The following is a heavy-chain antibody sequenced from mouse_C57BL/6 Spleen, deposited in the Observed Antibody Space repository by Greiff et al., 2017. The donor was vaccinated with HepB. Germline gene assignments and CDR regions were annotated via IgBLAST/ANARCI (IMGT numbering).Heavy chain of an antibody. V-gene: IGHV1-64*01. Sequence: QVQLQQPGAELVKPGASVKLSCKASGYTFTSYWMHWVKQRPGQGLEWIGMIHPNSGSTNYNEKFKSKATLTVDKTSSTAYMQLSTLTSEDTAVYSCARIPESLYFDVRGSGTTVTLSS. J-gene: IGHJ1*01. CDR2: IHPNSGST. CDR3: ARIPESLYFDV. CDR1: GYTFTSYW.